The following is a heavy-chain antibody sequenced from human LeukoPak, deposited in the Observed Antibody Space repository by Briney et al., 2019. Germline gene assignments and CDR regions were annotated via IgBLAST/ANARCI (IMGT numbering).Heavy chain of an antibody. D-gene: IGHD3-22*01. V-gene: IGHV3-66*01. CDR1: GFTFSNYA. CDR3: ARVFRGYYDYYFDY. CDR2: IYSGGST. J-gene: IGHJ4*02. Sequence: GGSLRLSCAASGFTFSNYAMSWVRQAPGKGLEWVSVIYSGGSTYYADSVKGRFTISRDNSKNTLYLQMNSLRAEDTAVYYCARVFRGYYDYYFDYWGQGTLVTVSS.